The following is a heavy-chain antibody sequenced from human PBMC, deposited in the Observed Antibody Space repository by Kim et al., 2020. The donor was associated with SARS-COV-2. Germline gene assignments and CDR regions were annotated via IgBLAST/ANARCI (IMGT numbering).Heavy chain of an antibody. J-gene: IGHJ4*02. Sequence: SETLSLTCTVSGGSISSGDYYWSWIRQPPGKGLEWIGYIYYSGSTYYNPSLKSRVTISVDTSKNQFSLKLSSVTAADTAVYYCARAGSSGWLPHFDYWGQGTLVTVSS. V-gene: IGHV4-30-4*01. D-gene: IGHD6-19*01. CDR2: IYYSGST. CDR1: GGSISSGDYY. CDR3: ARAGSSGWLPHFDY.